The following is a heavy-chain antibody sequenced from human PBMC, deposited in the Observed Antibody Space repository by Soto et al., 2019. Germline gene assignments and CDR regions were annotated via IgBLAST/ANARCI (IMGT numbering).Heavy chain of an antibody. CDR3: ATSNWFYP. J-gene: IGHJ5*02. Sequence: QLQLQESGPGMVKHSETLSLTCTVSGGSISSISYFWGWIRQPPGKWLEWIGTSYYSGGTYYNPSLKSRVTISVDTSTNQFSLKLSSVTAADTAVYYCATSNWFYPWRPGTLVTVSS. CDR2: SYYSGGT. V-gene: IGHV4-39*01. CDR1: GGSISSISYF.